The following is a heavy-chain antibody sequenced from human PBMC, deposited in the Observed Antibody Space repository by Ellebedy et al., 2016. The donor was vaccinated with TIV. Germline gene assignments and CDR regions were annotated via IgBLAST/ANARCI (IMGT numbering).Heavy chain of an antibody. CDR1: GGSISSSNW. J-gene: IGHJ6*02. D-gene: IGHD6-13*01. CDR3: ARVIGAAGFYYYYYGMDV. Sequence: SETLSLXXAVSGGSISSSNWWSWVRQPPGKGLEWTGEIYHSGSTNYNPSLKSRVTISVDKSKNQFSLKLSSVTAADTAVYYCARVIGAAGFYYYYYGMDVWGQGATVTDSS. CDR2: IYHSGST. V-gene: IGHV4-4*02.